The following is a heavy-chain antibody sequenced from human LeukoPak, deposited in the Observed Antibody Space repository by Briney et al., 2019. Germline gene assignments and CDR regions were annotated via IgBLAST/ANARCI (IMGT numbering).Heavy chain of an antibody. CDR2: MNPNSGNT. CDR3: ARTIIFGGYGMDV. D-gene: IGHD3-3*01. V-gene: IGHV1-8*02. Sequence: WASVKVSCKASGYTFTSYGISWVRPAPGQGLEWMGWMNPNSGNTGYAQKFQGRVTMTRNTSISTAYMELSSLRSEDTAVYYCARTIIFGGYGMDVWGQGTTVTVSS. CDR1: GYTFTSYG. J-gene: IGHJ6*02.